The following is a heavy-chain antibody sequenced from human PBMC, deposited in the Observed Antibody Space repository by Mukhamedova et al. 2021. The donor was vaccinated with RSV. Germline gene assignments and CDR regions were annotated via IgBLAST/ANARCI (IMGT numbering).Heavy chain of an antibody. CDR3: AKDSXXXINYLDN. Sequence: WGRQAPGKGLEWVSGISGDGDITXYAYSVNGRFTVSRDNSRNTLFMQVNSLRAEDTAVYYCAKDSXXXINYLDNCGQVTLVTASS. D-gene: IGHD2-2*01. V-gene: IGHV3-23*01. CDR2: ISGDGDIT. J-gene: IGHJ4*02.